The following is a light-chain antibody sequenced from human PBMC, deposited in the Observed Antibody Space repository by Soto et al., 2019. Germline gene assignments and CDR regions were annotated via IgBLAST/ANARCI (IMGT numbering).Light chain of an antibody. Sequence: DIQMTQSPSSLSASVGDRVTITCRASQSISSYLNWYQQKPGKAPKLLMYATSRLQSGVPSRFSGSGSGTDFTLTISSLQPEDFATYYCQQSYRTPPTFGQGTKLEIK. CDR1: QSISSY. CDR2: ATS. J-gene: IGKJ2*01. CDR3: QQSYRTPPT. V-gene: IGKV1-39*01.